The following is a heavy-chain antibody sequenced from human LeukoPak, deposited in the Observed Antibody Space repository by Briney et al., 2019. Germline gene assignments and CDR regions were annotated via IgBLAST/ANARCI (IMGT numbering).Heavy chain of an antibody. CDR2: MSGSGSST. CDR3: AGGAGVYNYGLDV. V-gene: IGHV3-23*01. J-gene: IGHJ6*02. CDR1: GFTFSSYA. Sequence: PGGSLRLSCAASGFTFSSYAMSCVRQAPGKGVEWLPAMSGSGSSTYYADSVKGRFTISRDNSNNTLYLQMNSLRADDTAVYYCAGGAGVYNYGLDVWGQGTTVTVSS. D-gene: IGHD2-2*02.